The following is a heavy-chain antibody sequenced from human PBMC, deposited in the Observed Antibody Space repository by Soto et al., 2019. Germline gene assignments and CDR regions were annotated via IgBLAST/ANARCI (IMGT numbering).Heavy chain of an antibody. CDR2: IYYTGST. CDR3: ASSPPYSSGWSHYYYYYGMDV. Sequence: TSEARSLTGTLSGGSISNYYWSWIRQPPVKGLARLVYIYYTGSTNSNPFLKSRVTISGDTYKNQFSLKLSSVTAADTAVYYCASSPPYSSGWSHYYYYYGMDVWGQGTTVTVSS. D-gene: IGHD6-19*01. V-gene: IGHV4-59*12. J-gene: IGHJ6*02. CDR1: GGSISNYY.